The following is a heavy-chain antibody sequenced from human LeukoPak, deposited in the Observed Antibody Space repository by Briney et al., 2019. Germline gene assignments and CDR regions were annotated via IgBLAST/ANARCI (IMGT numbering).Heavy chain of an antibody. CDR3: ARDSYSGSYSFVY. V-gene: IGHV3-33*01. CDR1: GFTFSSYG. J-gene: IGHJ4*02. Sequence: GRSLRLSCAASGFTFSSYGMHWVRQAPGKGLEWVAVIWYDGSNKYYADSVKGRFTISRDNSKNTLYLQMNSLRAEDTAVYYCARDSYSGSYSFVYWGQGTLVTVSS. D-gene: IGHD1-26*01. CDR2: IWYDGSNK.